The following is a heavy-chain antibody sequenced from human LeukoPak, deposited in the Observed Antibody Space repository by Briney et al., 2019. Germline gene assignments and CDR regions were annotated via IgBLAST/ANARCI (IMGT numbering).Heavy chain of an antibody. V-gene: IGHV3-9*01. CDR3: AKEGWSSSWYGRFDP. D-gene: IGHD6-13*01. CDR2: ISWNSGSI. Sequence: GGSLRLSCAASGFTFDDYAMHWARQAPGKGLEWVSGISWNSGSIGYADSVKGRFTVSRDNAKNSLYLQMNSLRAEDTALYYCAKEGWSSSWYGRFDPWGQGTLVTVSS. CDR1: GFTFDDYA. J-gene: IGHJ5*02.